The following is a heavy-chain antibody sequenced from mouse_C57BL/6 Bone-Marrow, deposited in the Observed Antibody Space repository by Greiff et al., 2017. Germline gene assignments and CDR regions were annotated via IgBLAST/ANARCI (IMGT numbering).Heavy chain of an antibody. J-gene: IGHJ2*01. CDR3: TTKGVTDLYYFDY. Sequence: EVQLQQSGAELVRPGASVKLSCTASGFNIKDDYMHWVKQRPEQGLEWIGWIDPENGDTAYASQFQGKATITADTSSNPAYLQLSSLTSEDTAVYYCTTKGVTDLYYFDYWGQGTTLTVSA. CDR1: GFNIKDDY. CDR2: IDPENGDT. V-gene: IGHV14-4*01. D-gene: IGHD2-2*01.